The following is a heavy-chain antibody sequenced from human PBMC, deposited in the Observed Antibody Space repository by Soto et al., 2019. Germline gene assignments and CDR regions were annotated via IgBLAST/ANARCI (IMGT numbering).Heavy chain of an antibody. CDR1: GFSLSSSGIC. Sequence: SGATLVNPTQSLRLTCTFSGFSLSSSGICVSGIRQPPGKAREWLARIDWDDDKYYSTSLKTRLTISKDTSKNQVVLTMTNMDPVDTATYYCARSHDYDYVWGSYRYNWFEPSGQGTLVTVSS. V-gene: IGHV2-70*11. J-gene: IGHJ5*02. CDR3: ARSHDYDYVWGSYRYNWFEP. D-gene: IGHD3-16*02. CDR2: IDWDDDK.